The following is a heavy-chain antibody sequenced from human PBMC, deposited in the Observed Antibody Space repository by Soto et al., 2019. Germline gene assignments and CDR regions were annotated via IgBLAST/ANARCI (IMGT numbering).Heavy chain of an antibody. J-gene: IGHJ6*01. CDR3: AKDIAAAGNNYYYYGMEV. CDR2: ISWDGGST. V-gene: IGHV3-43*01. CDR1: GFTFDDYT. D-gene: IGHD6-13*01. Sequence: GGSLRLSCAASGFTFDDYTMDWVRQAPGKGLEWVSLISWDGGSTYYADSVKGRFTISRDNSKNSLYLQMNSLRTEDTALYYCAKDIAAAGNNYYYYGMEVWGQGTTVTVSS.